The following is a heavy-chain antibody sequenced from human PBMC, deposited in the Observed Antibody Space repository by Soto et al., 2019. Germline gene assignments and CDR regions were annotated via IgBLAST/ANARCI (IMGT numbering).Heavy chain of an antibody. Sequence: GGSLRLSCAASGFTFSSYAMSWVRQAPGKGLEWVSAISGSGGSTYYADSVKGRFTISRDNSKNTLYLQMNSLRAEDTAVYYCAKHILVPAAIGNYFDYWGQGTLVTVSS. CDR1: GFTFSSYA. CDR3: AKHILVPAAIGNYFDY. J-gene: IGHJ4*02. D-gene: IGHD2-2*01. CDR2: ISGSGGST. V-gene: IGHV3-23*01.